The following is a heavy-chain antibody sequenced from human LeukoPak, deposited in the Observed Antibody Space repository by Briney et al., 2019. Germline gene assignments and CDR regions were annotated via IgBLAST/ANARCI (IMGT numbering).Heavy chain of an antibody. Sequence: GGSLRLSCAASGFTFSNYAMSWARQAPGKGLEWVSAISGSGGSTYYADSVKGRFTISRDNSKNTLYLQMNSLRAEDTTVYYCTKGTIWLPFDYWGQGTLVTVSS. CDR3: TKGTIWLPFDY. CDR1: GFTFSNYA. V-gene: IGHV3-23*01. D-gene: IGHD5-18*01. J-gene: IGHJ4*02. CDR2: ISGSGGST.